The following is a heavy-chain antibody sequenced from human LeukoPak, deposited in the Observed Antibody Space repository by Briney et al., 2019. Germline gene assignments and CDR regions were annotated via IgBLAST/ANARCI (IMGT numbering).Heavy chain of an antibody. D-gene: IGHD6-13*01. J-gene: IGHJ3*01. Sequence: SETLSLTCTVSGGSISSYYWSWVRQPPAKGLEWIGFLYYTGSTNYSPSLESRVTISVDTSKNQFSLELRSVTAEDTAVYYCARISSRRWYNERGAFDVWGQGTMVTVSS. CDR3: ARISSRRWYNERGAFDV. V-gene: IGHV4-59*01. CDR2: LYYTGST. CDR1: GGSISSYY.